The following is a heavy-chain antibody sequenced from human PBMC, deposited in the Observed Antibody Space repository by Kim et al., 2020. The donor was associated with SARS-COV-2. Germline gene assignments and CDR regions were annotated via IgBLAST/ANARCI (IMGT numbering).Heavy chain of an antibody. CDR1: GFTFSSYS. J-gene: IGHJ6*02. CDR3: ARDRSPARGTAAPNTGYGMDV. V-gene: IGHV3-21*01. D-gene: IGHD6-13*01. CDR2: ISSSSSYI. Sequence: GGSLRLSCAASGFTFSSYSMNWVRQAPGKGLEWVSSISSSSSYIYYADSVKGRFTISRDNARNSLYLQMNSLRAEDTAVYYCARDRSPARGTAAPNTGYGMDVWGQGTTVTVSS.